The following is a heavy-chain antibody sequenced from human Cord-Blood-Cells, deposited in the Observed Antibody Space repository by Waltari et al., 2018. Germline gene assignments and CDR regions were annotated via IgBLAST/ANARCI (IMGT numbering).Heavy chain of an antibody. CDR2: IRGSGGST. V-gene: IGHV3-23*01. CDR1: GFTFSSYA. D-gene: IGHD7-27*01. Sequence: EVQLLESGGGLVQPGGSLRLSCAASGFTFSSYAMSWVRQAPGKGLEWGSAIRGSGGSTYYADSVKGRFTISRDNSKNTLYLQMNSLRAEDTAVYYCAKDPTGEPYFDYWGQGTLVTVSS. J-gene: IGHJ4*02. CDR3: AKDPTGEPYFDY.